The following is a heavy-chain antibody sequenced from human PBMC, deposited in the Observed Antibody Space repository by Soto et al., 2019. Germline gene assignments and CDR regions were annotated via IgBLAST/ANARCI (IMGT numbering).Heavy chain of an antibody. J-gene: IGHJ4*02. CDR2: FNPSGPST. D-gene: IGHD6-19*01. V-gene: IGHV1-46*01. CDR3: AKVTHRGPIAVAGPLGS. CDR1: GSITNHH. Sequence: QVHLVQSGAEVKKPGASVNVSCQASGSITNHHMHWVRQAPGQGLEWMGIFNPSGPSTTYAQKFQGRVTITRDTSTSTVYMELSSLTSEDTAVYFCAKVTHRGPIAVAGPLGSWGQGTLVIVSS.